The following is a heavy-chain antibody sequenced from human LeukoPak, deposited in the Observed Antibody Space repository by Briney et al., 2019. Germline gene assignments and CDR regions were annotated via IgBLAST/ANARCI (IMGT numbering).Heavy chain of an antibody. J-gene: IGHJ3*02. Sequence: ASVKVSCKASGYTFTGYYIHWVRQAPGQGLEWMGWINPNSGGTDYAQKFQGRVTMTRDTSISTAYMELSRLRSDDTAVYYCARGSAVHDSSGYDAFDIWGQGTMVTVSS. V-gene: IGHV1-2*02. D-gene: IGHD3-22*01. CDR1: GYTFTGYY. CDR3: ARGSAVHDSSGYDAFDI. CDR2: INPNSGGT.